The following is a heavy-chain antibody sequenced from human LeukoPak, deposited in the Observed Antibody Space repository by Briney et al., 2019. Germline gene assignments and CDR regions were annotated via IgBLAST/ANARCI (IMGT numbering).Heavy chain of an antibody. CDR1: GFSFSSYW. D-gene: IGHD3-22*01. Sequence: GGSLRLSCAASGFSFSSYWMHWVRQAPGKGLAWVSRIKSDGKTNYADSVKGRFTISRDNAKNTVSLQMNSLRAEDTGVYYWARAPSEIGGYYPEYFRHWGQGTLVTVSS. CDR3: ARAPSEIGGYYPEYFRH. CDR2: IKSDGKT. V-gene: IGHV3-74*01. J-gene: IGHJ1*01.